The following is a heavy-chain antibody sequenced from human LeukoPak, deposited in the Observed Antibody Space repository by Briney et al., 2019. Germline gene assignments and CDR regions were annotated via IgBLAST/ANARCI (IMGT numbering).Heavy chain of an antibody. CDR2: MNPNSGNT. V-gene: IGHV1-8*03. CDR1: GYTFTSYD. Sequence: GASVTVSCKASGYTFTSYDTNWVRQATGQGLEWRGWMNPNSGNTGYAQKFQGRVTITRNTSISTAYMELSSLRSEDTAVYYCARGRSDSSGWTEFDYWGQGTLVTVSS. CDR3: ARGRSDSSGWTEFDY. J-gene: IGHJ4*02. D-gene: IGHD6-19*01.